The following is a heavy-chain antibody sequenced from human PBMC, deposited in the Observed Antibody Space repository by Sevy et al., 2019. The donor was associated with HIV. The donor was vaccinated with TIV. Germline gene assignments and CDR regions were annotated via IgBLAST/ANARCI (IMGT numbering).Heavy chain of an antibody. CDR2: ISYDGSSK. Sequence: GGSLRLSCAASGFTFNTYPMHWVRQAPGKGLEWVAVISYDGSSKHYAESVRGRFIISREDSEKTLYLQMNSMRPDDTAIYYCARDSGNSHCLVVGAYWGQGTLVTVS. D-gene: IGHD2-21*01. CDR1: GFTFNTYP. CDR3: ARDSGNSHCLVVGAY. V-gene: IGHV3-30-3*01. J-gene: IGHJ4*02.